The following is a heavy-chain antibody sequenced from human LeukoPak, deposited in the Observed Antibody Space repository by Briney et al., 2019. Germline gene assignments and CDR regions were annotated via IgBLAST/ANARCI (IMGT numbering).Heavy chain of an antibody. V-gene: IGHV3-7*01. CDR1: GFTFSSYW. Sequence: GGSLRLSCAASGFTFSSYWMSWVRQAPGKGLEWVANIKQDGNEKYYVDSVKGQFTISRDNPKNSLYLQMNSLRAEDTAVYYCARDRRSIGNCIDVWGKGTTVTVSS. CDR2: IKQDGNEK. J-gene: IGHJ6*03. CDR3: ARDRRSIGNCIDV.